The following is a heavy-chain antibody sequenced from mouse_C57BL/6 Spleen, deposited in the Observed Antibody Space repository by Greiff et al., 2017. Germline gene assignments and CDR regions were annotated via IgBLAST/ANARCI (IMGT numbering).Heavy chain of an antibody. V-gene: IGHV1-26*01. CDR1: GYTFTDYY. J-gene: IGHJ4*01. Sequence: VQLQQSGPELVKPGASVKISCKASGYTFTDYYMNWVKQSHGKSLEWIGDINPNNGGTSYNQKFKGKATLTVDKSSSTAYMELRSLTSEDAAVYYCARIYGSSYGYAMDYWGQGTSVTVSS. CDR3: ARIYGSSYGYAMDY. D-gene: IGHD1-1*01. CDR2: INPNNGGT.